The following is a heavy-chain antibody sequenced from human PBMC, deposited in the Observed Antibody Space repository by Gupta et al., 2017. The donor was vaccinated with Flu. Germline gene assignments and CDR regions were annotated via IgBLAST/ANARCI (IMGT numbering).Heavy chain of an antibody. D-gene: IGHD6-25*01. V-gene: IGHV4-34*02. CDR3: AGLSGGCSGCHSDWFDP. CDR1: DGSFSAYY. Sequence: QVQLQQWGAGLLKPSETLSLTCAVYDGSFSAYYWTLIRQPPGKGLEWIGEINDSGSNNYNPSLRSRITMSVDTSKNQFSLELSSVTAADTAVYDCAGLSGGCSGCHSDWFDPWGQGTLVTVS. J-gene: IGHJ5*02. CDR2: INDSGSN.